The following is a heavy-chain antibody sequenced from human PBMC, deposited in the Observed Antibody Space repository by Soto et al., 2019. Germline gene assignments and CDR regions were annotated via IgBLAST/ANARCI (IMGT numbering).Heavy chain of an antibody. J-gene: IGHJ4*02. Sequence: QVQLVQSGAEVKKPGASVKVSCKASGYTFTSYGISWVRQAPGQGLEWMGWISAYNGNTNYAQKXQXXXTXXTDTSTSTAYMELRSLRYDDTAVYYCARRDYPFDYWGQGTLVTVSS. CDR3: ARRDYPFDY. V-gene: IGHV1-18*01. CDR1: GYTFTSYG. CDR2: ISAYNGNT. D-gene: IGHD4-17*01.